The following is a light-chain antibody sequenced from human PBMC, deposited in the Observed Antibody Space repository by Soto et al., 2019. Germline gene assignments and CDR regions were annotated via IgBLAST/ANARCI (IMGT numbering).Light chain of an antibody. CDR2: DAS. CDR3: QQRSSWPLT. J-gene: IGKJ4*01. CDR1: QSVRAY. Sequence: EIVLTQSPDTLSLSPGERATLSCRASQSVRAYLAWYQQKPGQAPRLLIYDASNRATGIPARFSGSGSGTDFTLTISSLEPEDFAVYYCQQRSSWPLTFGGGTKVESK. V-gene: IGKV3-11*01.